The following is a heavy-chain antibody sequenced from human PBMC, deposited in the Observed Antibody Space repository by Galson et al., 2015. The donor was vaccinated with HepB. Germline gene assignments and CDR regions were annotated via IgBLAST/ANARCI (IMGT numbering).Heavy chain of an antibody. D-gene: IGHD4/OR15-4a*01. CDR3: ARDFRGGVLPPVTYYYYYMDV. V-gene: IGHV3-33*01. J-gene: IGHJ6*03. CDR1: GFTFSSYG. CDR2: IWYDGSNK. Sequence: SLRLSCAASGFTFSSYGMHWVCRAPGKGLEWVAVIWYDGSNKYYADSVKGRFTISRDNSKNTLYLQTNSLRAEDTAVYYCARDFRGGVLPPVTYYYYYMDVWGKGTTVTVSS.